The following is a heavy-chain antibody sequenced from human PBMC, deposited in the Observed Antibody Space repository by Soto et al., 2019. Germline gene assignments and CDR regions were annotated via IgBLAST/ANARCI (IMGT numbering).Heavy chain of an antibody. J-gene: IGHJ4*02. V-gene: IGHV3-7*03. CDR3: ARAPYINAWYRFDL. Sequence: LRLSCEASGFTFSGYWMSWVRQAPGKGLEWVADIKHDGSVKFYVDSVKGRFTISRGNAKKLLYLQMSGLRAEDTALYYCARAPYINAWYRFDLWGQGXLVTVPS. CDR2: IKHDGSVK. D-gene: IGHD6-13*01. CDR1: GFTFSGYW.